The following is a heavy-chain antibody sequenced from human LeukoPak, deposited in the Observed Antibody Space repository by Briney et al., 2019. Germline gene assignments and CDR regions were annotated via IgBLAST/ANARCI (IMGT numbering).Heavy chain of an antibody. Sequence: PGGSLRLSCEASGFTFSSYAMTWVRQSPGKGLEWVSAISGGGGSTYYADSVKGRFTISRVNSKNTLYLQMNSLRAEDTAVYYCAKHACSGGSCYPTSGYYFDYWGPGTLVTVSS. D-gene: IGHD2-15*01. J-gene: IGHJ4*02. CDR2: ISGGGGST. CDR1: GFTFSSYA. CDR3: AKHACSGGSCYPTSGYYFDY. V-gene: IGHV3-23*01.